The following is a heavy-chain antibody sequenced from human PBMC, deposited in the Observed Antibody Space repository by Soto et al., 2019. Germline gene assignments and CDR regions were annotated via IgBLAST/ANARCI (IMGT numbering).Heavy chain of an antibody. Sequence: GASVKVSCKTSGYTFTSYDINWVRQATGQGLEWMGRMNPNSGNTDYARKFQGRVTMTRDTSISTAYMELSSLTSEDTAVYYCARAPVYDSSNNWFDPWGQGTQVTVSS. CDR2: MNPNSGNT. J-gene: IGHJ5*02. D-gene: IGHD3-16*01. CDR3: ARAPVYDSSNNWFDP. V-gene: IGHV1-8*01. CDR1: GYTFTSYD.